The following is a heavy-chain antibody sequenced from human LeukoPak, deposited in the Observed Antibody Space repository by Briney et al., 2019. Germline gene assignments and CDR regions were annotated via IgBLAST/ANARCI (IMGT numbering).Heavy chain of an antibody. D-gene: IGHD2-21*01. Sequence: PGGSLRLSCAASGFTFSTYWMTWVRQAPGKGLEWVANINQDGSEKNYVDSVKGRFTISRDNAKNSLYLQMNSLRAEDTAVYYCARGLFTPGPWGQGMLVTVSS. CDR1: GFTFSTYW. CDR2: INQDGSEK. V-gene: IGHV3-7*01. J-gene: IGHJ5*02. CDR3: ARGLFTPGP.